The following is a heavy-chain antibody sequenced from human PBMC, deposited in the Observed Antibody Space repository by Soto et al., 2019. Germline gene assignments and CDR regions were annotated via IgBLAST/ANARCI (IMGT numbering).Heavy chain of an antibody. CDR1: GFTVSSNY. D-gene: IGHD1-7*01. CDR2: IYSGGST. J-gene: IGHJ6*02. Sequence: GGSLRLSCAASGFTVSSNYMSWVRQAPGKGLEWVSVIYSGGSTSYADSLKGRCTISRDNSKNTLYLQMNSLRAEDTAVYYCARGGNNWNSDYYYYGMDVWGQGTTVTVSS. CDR3: ARGGNNWNSDYYYYGMDV. V-gene: IGHV3-53*01.